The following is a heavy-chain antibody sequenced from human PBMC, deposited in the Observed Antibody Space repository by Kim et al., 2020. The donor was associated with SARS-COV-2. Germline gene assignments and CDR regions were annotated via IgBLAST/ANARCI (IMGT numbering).Heavy chain of an antibody. CDR3: ARRAAGTYYFDY. Sequence: SETLSLTCTVSGGSISSYYWSWIRQPAGNGLEWIGHIYTSGSTKYNPSLKSRVTMSVDTSKNQFSLKLSSVTAADTAGYYCARRAAGTYYFDYWGQGTLV. D-gene: IGHD6-13*01. CDR2: IYTSGST. J-gene: IGHJ4*02. CDR1: GGSISSYY. V-gene: IGHV4-4*07.